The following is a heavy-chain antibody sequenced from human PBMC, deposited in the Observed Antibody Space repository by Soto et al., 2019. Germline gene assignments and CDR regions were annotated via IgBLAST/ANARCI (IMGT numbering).Heavy chain of an antibody. CDR1: GFTFISYA. D-gene: IGHD3-10*01. J-gene: IGHJ4*02. CDR2: ISGSGGST. Sequence: EVQLLASGGGLVQPGGSLRLSCAASGFTFISYAMSWVRQAPGKVLEWVSAISGSGGSTYYADSVKGRFTISRDNSKNTLYLQMNSLRAEDTAVYYCAKVAMVRVRSQIDYWGQGTLVTVSS. V-gene: IGHV3-23*01. CDR3: AKVAMVRVRSQIDY.